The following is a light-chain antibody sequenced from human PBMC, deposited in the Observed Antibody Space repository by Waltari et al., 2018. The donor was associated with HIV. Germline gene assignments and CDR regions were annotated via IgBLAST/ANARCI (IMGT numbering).Light chain of an antibody. V-gene: IGLV1-47*01. J-gene: IGLJ3*02. CDR2: RNN. CDR3: AAWDDSLSGFWV. CDR1: SSNIGSKY. Sequence: QSVLTQPPSASGTPGQRVTISCSGSSSNIGSKYGYWYQHTPGTAPKLLSHRNNQRPSGVPDRFSGSKSGTSASLAISGLRSEDEADYYCAAWDDSLSGFWVFGGGTKLTVL.